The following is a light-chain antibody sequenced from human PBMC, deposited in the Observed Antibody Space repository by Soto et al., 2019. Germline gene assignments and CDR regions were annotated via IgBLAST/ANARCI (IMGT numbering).Light chain of an antibody. Sequence: EVLMTQSPATLSVSPWERATLSCRASQSVSSNLAWYQQKPGQAPRLLIYGASSRATGIPDRFSGSGSGTDFTLTISRLEPEDFAVYYCQQYGSSTGTFGQGTKVDIK. CDR1: QSVSSN. V-gene: IGKV3-20*01. CDR3: QQYGSSTGT. J-gene: IGKJ1*01. CDR2: GAS.